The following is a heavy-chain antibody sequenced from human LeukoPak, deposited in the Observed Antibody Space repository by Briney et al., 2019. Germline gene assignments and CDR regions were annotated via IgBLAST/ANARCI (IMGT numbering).Heavy chain of an antibody. J-gene: IGHJ4*02. V-gene: IGHV5-10-1*01. CDR3: AAGPPVYCSGGSCYRNY. Sequence: GESRRISCKGSGYSFTSYWISWVRQMPGKGLEWMGRIDPSDSYTNYSPSFQGHVTISADKSISTAYLQWSSLKASDTAMYYCAAGPPVYCSGGSCYRNYWGQGTLVSV. D-gene: IGHD2-15*01. CDR1: GYSFTSYW. CDR2: IDPSDSYT.